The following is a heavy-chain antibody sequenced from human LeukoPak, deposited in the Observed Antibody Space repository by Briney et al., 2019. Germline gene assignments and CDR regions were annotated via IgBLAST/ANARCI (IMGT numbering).Heavy chain of an antibody. CDR2: IGSSDSTT. V-gene: IGHV3-48*03. CDR1: GFTFSSYE. Sequence: PGGSLRLSCVASGFTFSSYEMNWVRQAPGKGLEWLSYIGSSDSTTHYADSVKGRFTISRDNAKNSLYLQMNSLRAEDTAVYYCARAGDGYNSPTDYWGQGTLVTVSS. CDR3: ARAGDGYNSPTDY. J-gene: IGHJ4*02. D-gene: IGHD5-24*01.